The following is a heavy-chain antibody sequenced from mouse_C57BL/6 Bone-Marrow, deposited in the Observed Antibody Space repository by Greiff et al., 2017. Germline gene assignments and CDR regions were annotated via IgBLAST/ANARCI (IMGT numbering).Heavy chain of an antibody. D-gene: IGHD1-1*01. CDR1: GYTFTSYW. CDR2: IYPNSGST. Sequence: VQLQQPGAELVKPGASVKLSCKASGYTFTSYWIHWVKQRPGQGLEWIGMIYPNSGSTNYNEKFKSKATLTVDKSSSTGYMQLSSLTSEDSAVYYCARRDYYYGTPYEWGTGTTVTVSS. J-gene: IGHJ1*03. V-gene: IGHV1-64*01. CDR3: ARRDYYYGTPYE.